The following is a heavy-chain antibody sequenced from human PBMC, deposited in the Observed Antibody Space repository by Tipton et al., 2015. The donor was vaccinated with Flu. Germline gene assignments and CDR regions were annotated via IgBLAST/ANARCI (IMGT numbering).Heavy chain of an antibody. CDR3: ARRDYSNYVSDPKNWFDP. J-gene: IGHJ5*02. V-gene: IGHV4-59*08. CDR2: IHYSGNT. D-gene: IGHD4-11*01. CDR1: GGSISYSY. Sequence: TLSLTCSVSGGSISYSYWSWIRQPPGRGLEWIGYIHYSGNTNYNRSLKSRVTMSVDTSKNQFSLKLSSVTAADTAVYYCARRDYSNYVSDPKNWFDPWGQGTLVTVSS.